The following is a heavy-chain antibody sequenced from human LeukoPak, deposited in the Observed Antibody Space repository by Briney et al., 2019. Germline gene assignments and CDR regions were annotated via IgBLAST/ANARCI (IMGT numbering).Heavy chain of an antibody. D-gene: IGHD3-10*02. CDR3: AELGITMIGGV. V-gene: IGHV3-48*04. J-gene: IGHJ6*04. CDR2: ISSSGSTI. CDR1: GFTFSNYW. Sequence: LTGGSLRLSCAASGFTFSNYWMNWVRQAPGKGLEWVSYISSSGSTIYYADSVKGRFTISRDNAKNSLYLQMNSLRAEDTAVYYCAELGITMIGGVWGKGTTVTISS.